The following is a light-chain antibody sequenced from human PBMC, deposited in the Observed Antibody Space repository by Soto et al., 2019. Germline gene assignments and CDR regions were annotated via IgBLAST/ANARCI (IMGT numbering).Light chain of an antibody. J-gene: IGKJ4*01. CDR3: QQHAHWPLT. CDR1: QSVGNN. V-gene: IGKV3-11*01. CDR2: EAS. Sequence: EIVLTQSPATLSLSPGERATLSCRASQSVGNNLAWYQQKPGQAPGLLIYEASTRATGIPARFSGSGSGTDFTLTISSLEPEDFEVYYCQQHAHWPLTFGGGTKVEIK.